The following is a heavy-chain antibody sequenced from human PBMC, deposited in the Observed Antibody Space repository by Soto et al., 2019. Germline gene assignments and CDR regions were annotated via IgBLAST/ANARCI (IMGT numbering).Heavy chain of an antibody. J-gene: IGHJ4*02. CDR1: GCTFSSYA. D-gene: IGHD3-9*01. CDR2: ISAGSGQT. Sequence: SCKASGCTFSSYAIIWVRQVPGQRPEWMGWISAGSGQTKISQNFQDRVTFTRDTSASTAYMELSSLKSEDTAVYYCTRGWFNFDYWRQGTLVTVSS. CDR3: TRGWFNFDY. V-gene: IGHV1-3*01.